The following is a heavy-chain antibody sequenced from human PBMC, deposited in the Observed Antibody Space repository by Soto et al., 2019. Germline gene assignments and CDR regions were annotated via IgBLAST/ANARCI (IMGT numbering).Heavy chain of an antibody. CDR1: GFSLSTSGVG. Sequence: SGPTLVNPTQTLTLTCTFSGFSLSTSGVGVGWIRQPPGKALEWLALIYLNDDKRYSPSLKNKLTITKDTSKNQVVLTMTNMDPVDTATYYCAHGGSQLLSFGYWGQGTLVTVSS. D-gene: IGHD2-2*01. J-gene: IGHJ4*02. CDR3: AHGGSQLLSFGY. V-gene: IGHV2-5*01. CDR2: IYLNDDK.